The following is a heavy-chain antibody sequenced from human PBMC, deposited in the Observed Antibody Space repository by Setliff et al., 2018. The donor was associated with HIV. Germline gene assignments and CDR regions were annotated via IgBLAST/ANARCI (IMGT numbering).Heavy chain of an antibody. Sequence: SQTLSLTCAISGDSVSSNTAAWNWIRQSPSRGLEWLGRTYYRSKWFNNYAVSVKSRIVISPDTSKNQFSLQLNSVTSEDTAVYYCARGSYGSVLLWGQGTLVTVSS. CDR1: GDSVSSNTAA. V-gene: IGHV6-1*01. CDR2: TYYRSKWFN. D-gene: IGHD6-19*01. CDR3: ARGSYGSVLL. J-gene: IGHJ4*02.